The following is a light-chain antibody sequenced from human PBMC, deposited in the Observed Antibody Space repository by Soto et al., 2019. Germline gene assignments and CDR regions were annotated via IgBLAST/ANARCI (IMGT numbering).Light chain of an antibody. CDR1: QSISSH. CDR2: AAS. V-gene: IGKV3-15*01. Sequence: RSYTASQSISSHVAWYQQRPGQAPRLLINAASIRATDAPDRISGSGSGTEFTLTISSLRSEDSAVYYCQQYNKWPWTFGQGTKVDIK. J-gene: IGKJ1*01. CDR3: QQYNKWPWT.